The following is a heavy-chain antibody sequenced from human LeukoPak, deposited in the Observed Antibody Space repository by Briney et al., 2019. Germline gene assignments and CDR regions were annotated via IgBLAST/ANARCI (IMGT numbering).Heavy chain of an antibody. Sequence: GGSLRLSCAASRFTLRSYAMSWVRQAPGKGLEWVSLISGNSGSTYYADSVKGRFTISRDITKNTLYLQMNRLRAEDTAVYYCAKDGLQFSEWLPPLGYWGQGTLVTVSS. D-gene: IGHD3-3*01. J-gene: IGHJ4*02. CDR3: AKDGLQFSEWLPPLGY. CDR2: ISGNSGST. V-gene: IGHV3-23*01. CDR1: RFTLRSYA.